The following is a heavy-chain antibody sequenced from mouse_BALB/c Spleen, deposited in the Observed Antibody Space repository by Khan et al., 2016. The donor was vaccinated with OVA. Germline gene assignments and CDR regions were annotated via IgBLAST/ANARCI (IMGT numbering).Heavy chain of an antibody. Sequence: VQLQQSGTELARPGASVKMSCKASGYTFTSYWMHWVKQRPGQGLEWIGAIYPGNSDTNYNQKFKGKAKLTAVTSPSTAYMELSSLTNEDSAVYYCTRWGYWFAYWGQGTLVTVSA. CDR1: GYTFTSYW. J-gene: IGHJ3*01. V-gene: IGHV1-5*01. CDR2: IYPGNSDT. D-gene: IGHD3-1*01. CDR3: TRWGYWFAY.